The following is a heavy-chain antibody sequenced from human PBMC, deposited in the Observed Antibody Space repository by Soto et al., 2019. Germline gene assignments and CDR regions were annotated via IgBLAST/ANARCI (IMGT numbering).Heavy chain of an antibody. CDR1: GFTFSSYG. Sequence: HPGGSLRLSCAASGFTFSSYGMHWVRQAPGKGLEWVAVIWYDGSNKYYADSVKGRFTISRDNSKNTLYLQMNSLRAEDTAVYYCARSPYYYDSSGYYYYGMDVWGQGTTVTVSS. CDR2: IWYDGSNK. CDR3: ARSPYYYDSSGYYYYGMDV. V-gene: IGHV3-33*01. J-gene: IGHJ6*02. D-gene: IGHD3-22*01.